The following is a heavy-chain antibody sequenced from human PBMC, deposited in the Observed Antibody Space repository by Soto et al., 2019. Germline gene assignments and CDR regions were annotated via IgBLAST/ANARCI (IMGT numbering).Heavy chain of an antibody. J-gene: IGHJ4*02. D-gene: IGHD1-26*01. CDR1: VFICSNAW. CDR2: IKSKTDGGTT. CDR3: TTDHFGGAPFDY. Sequence: EVQLVESVGGLVKPWGSLRLSCAASVFICSNAWMNWVRQAPGKGLEWVGRIKSKTDGGTTDYAAPVKGTFTMSTDDSKSTVYLQMASLKTEDTAVYYCTTDHFGGAPFDYWGQGTLVTVSS. V-gene: IGHV3-15*07.